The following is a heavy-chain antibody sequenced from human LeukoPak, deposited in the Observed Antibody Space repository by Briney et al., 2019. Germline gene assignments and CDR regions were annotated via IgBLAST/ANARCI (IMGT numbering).Heavy chain of an antibody. Sequence: SETLSLTCTVSGGSISSYYWSWIRQPPGKGLEWIGYIYYSGSTNYSPSLKSRVTISVDTSKNQFSLKLSSVTAAGTAVYYCARDGQQLAFDIWGQGTMVTVSS. J-gene: IGHJ3*02. CDR3: ARDGQQLAFDI. V-gene: IGHV4-59*01. D-gene: IGHD6-13*01. CDR1: GGSISSYY. CDR2: IYYSGST.